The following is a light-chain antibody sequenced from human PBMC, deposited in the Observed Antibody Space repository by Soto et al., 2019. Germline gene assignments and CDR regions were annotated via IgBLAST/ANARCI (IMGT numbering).Light chain of an antibody. CDR2: DGS. Sequence: QSALTQPASVSGFPGHSITISCTGTSSDVGRYNFVSWYQQHPGKAPKLIIYDGSNRPSGVSDRFSASRSGDTASLTISGLQTGDEADYYCSSYTSKSGVFGGRTKLTVL. V-gene: IGLV2-14*03. CDR3: SSYTSKSGV. CDR1: SSDVGRYNF. J-gene: IGLJ3*02.